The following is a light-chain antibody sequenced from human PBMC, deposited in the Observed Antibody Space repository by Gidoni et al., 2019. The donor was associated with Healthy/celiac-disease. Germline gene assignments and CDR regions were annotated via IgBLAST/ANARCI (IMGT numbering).Light chain of an antibody. CDR1: QSIRSY. V-gene: IGKV1-39*01. Sequence: DIQMTQSPSSLSASVGDRVTITCRASQSIRSYLNWYQQKPGKAPKLLIYAASSLQSGVPSRFSGSVSGTDFTLTISSLQPEDFATYYCQQSYSTVTFGPGTKVDIK. CDR2: AAS. CDR3: QQSYSTVT. J-gene: IGKJ3*01.